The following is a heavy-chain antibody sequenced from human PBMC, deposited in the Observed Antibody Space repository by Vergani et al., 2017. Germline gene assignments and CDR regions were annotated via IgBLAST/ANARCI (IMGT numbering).Heavy chain of an antibody. D-gene: IGHD6-19*01. CDR1: GFTFSSYA. V-gene: IGHV3-15*01. CDR2: IKSKTDGGPT. Sequence: EVQLLESGGGLVQPGGSLRLSCAASGFTFSSYAMSWVRQARGKGLEWVGRIKSKTDGGPTEYPAPVKGRFTIARDNAKNALYLQMNSLRAEDTAVYYCARASSSGQYWGQGTLVTVSS. J-gene: IGHJ4*02. CDR3: ARASSSGQY.